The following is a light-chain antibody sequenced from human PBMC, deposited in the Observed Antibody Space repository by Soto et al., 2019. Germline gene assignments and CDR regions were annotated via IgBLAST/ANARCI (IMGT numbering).Light chain of an antibody. CDR2: DVN. J-gene: IGLJ1*01. CDR1: NTDLGVYGY. CDR3: FSRASGSTYV. V-gene: IGLV2-14*01. Sequence: QSALAQPASVSGSFGQAITISCSGPNTDLGVYGYVSWYQHHPGKAPKLLIYDVNNRPSGISDRFSGSKSGDTASLTISGLQAEDEADYFCFSRASGSTYVFGTGTKSPS.